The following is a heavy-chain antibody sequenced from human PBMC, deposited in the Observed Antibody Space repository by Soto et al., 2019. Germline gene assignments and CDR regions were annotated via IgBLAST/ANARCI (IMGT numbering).Heavy chain of an antibody. CDR1: GFTFSSYS. CDR3: ARDQVAGTRFFDF. D-gene: IGHD6-19*01. Sequence: PGGSLRLSCAASGFTFSSYSMNWVRQAPGKGMEWVSSISSSSSYIYYADSVKGRFTISRDNAKNSLYLQMNSLRAEDTAVYYCARDQVAGTRFFDFRGRGTLVIVSS. V-gene: IGHV3-21*01. J-gene: IGHJ2*01. CDR2: ISSSSSYI.